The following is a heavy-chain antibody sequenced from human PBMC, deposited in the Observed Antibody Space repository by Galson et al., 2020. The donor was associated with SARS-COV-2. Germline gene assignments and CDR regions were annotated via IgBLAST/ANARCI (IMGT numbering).Heavy chain of an antibody. Sequence: KLSRKASGGTFSSYAISWVRQAPGQGLEWMGGLIPIFGTANYAHKFQGRITITADESTRTASMELSSLRSEETAVYYCARDSPAIVATMGFYYFECWGQGTLVTVSS. CDR2: LIPIFGTA. J-gene: IGHJ4*02. CDR3: ARDSPAIVATMGFYYFEC. V-gene: IGHV1-69*01. D-gene: IGHD5-12*01. CDR1: GGTFSSYA.